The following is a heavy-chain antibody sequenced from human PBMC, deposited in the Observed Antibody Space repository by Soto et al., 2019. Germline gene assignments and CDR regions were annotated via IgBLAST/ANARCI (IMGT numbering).Heavy chain of an antibody. CDR2: IIPVFGTA. CDR1: GGTFSSYA. V-gene: IGHV1-69*06. CDR3: ARECGGDCYLNWFDP. Sequence: SVKVSCKASGGTFSSYAISWVRQAPGQGLEWMGGIIPVFGTANYAQKFQGRVTITADKSTSTAYMELSSLRSEDAAVYYCARECGGDCYLNWFDPWGQGTLVTVSS. J-gene: IGHJ5*02. D-gene: IGHD2-21*02.